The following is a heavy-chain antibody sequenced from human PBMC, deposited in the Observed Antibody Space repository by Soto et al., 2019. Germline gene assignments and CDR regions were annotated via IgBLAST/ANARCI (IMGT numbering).Heavy chain of an antibody. CDR1: GGSISSGGYY. D-gene: IGHD3-22*01. J-gene: IGHJ4*02. V-gene: IGHV4-30-2*01. CDR2: IYHSGST. Sequence: PSETLSLTCTVSGGSISSGGYYWSWIRQHPGKGLEWIGYIYHSGSTYYNPSLKSRVTISVDRSKNQFSLKLSSVTAADTAVYYCARAPARYYYDSSGYYYGDYFDYWGQGTLVTVSS. CDR3: ARAPARYYYDSSGYYYGDYFDY.